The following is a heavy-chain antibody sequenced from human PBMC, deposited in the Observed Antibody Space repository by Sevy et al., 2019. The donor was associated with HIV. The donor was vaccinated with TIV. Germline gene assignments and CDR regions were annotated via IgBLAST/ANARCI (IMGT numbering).Heavy chain of an antibody. V-gene: IGHV1-18*01. CDR2: ISAYNGNT. Sequence: ASVKVSCKASGYTFTSYGISWVRQAPGQGLEWMGWISAYNGNTNYAQKLQGRVTMTTDTSTITAYMELRSLRSDDTAVYYCARDREKYSGSYYHFDYWGQGTLVTVSS. CDR1: GYTFTSYG. J-gene: IGHJ4*02. D-gene: IGHD1-26*01. CDR3: ARDREKYSGSYYHFDY.